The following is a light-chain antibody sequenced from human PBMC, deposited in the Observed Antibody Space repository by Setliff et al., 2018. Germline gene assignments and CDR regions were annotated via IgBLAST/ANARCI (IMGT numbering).Light chain of an antibody. CDR3: CSYAGIYTYV. Sequence: QSALAQPRSVSGSPGQSVTISCTGTNSDVGGYKYVSWYQQHPGKAPRFMIYDVSXRPSGVPDRXXXXXSXXXASLTISGLQAEDEADYYCCSYAGIYTYVFGSGTKVTV. J-gene: IGLJ1*01. CDR2: DVS. V-gene: IGLV2-11*01. CDR1: NSDVGGYKY.